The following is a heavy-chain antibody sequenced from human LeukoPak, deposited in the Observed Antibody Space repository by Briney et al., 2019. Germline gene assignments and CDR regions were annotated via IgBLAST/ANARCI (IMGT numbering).Heavy chain of an antibody. V-gene: IGHV4-4*07. D-gene: IGHD6-13*01. Sequence: PSETPSLPWTVSGDPTISYYWCWIPPPPGEGVGWVCRIYTSGSTNYNPSLKSRVTISVDTSKNQFSLKLSSVTAADTAVYYCAREFAGQQLGIDYWGQGTLVTVSS. CDR2: IYTSGST. J-gene: IGHJ4*02. CDR3: AREFAGQQLGIDY. CDR1: GDPTISYY.